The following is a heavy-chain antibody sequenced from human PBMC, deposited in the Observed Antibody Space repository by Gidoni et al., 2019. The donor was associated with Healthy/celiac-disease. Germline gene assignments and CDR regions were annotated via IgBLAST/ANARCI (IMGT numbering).Heavy chain of an antibody. Sequence: EVQLVESGGGLVQPGGSLKLSCAASGFTFRGSAMHWVRQASGKGLGWVGRIRSKANSYATAYAASVKGRFTISRDDSKNTAYLQMNSLKTEDTAVYYCTIPGRRELDLPYLNDYWGQGTLVTVSS. D-gene: IGHD1-1*01. J-gene: IGHJ4*02. CDR3: TIPGRRELDLPYLNDY. CDR2: IRSKANSYAT. V-gene: IGHV3-73*01. CDR1: GFTFRGSA.